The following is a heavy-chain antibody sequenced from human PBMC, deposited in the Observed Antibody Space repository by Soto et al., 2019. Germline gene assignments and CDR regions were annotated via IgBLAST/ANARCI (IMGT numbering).Heavy chain of an antibody. CDR1: GGSISSGGYY. J-gene: IGHJ5*02. Sequence: QVQLQESGPGLVKPSQTLSLTCTVSGGSISSGGYYWSWIRPHPRKGLEWIGYIYYSGSTYFNPSLKSRLTISVDTSKNQFSLQLSSVTAADTAVYYWARAGHSSSSEGANWFDPWGQGTLVTVSS. V-gene: IGHV4-31*03. D-gene: IGHD6-6*01. CDR3: ARAGHSSSSEGANWFDP. CDR2: IYYSGST.